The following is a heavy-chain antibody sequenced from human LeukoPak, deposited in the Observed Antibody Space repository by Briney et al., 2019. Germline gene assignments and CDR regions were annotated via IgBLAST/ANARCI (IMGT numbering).Heavy chain of an antibody. CDR1: GDFITKSVW. Sequence: SETLSLTCAVSGDFITKSVWWIWVRQTPGKGLEWIGDIYHSGSTNSNPSLKSRVTLSLDKSKNQFSLRLTSVTAADTAFYYCAREEYSSDWYGHDSWGQGTLVTVSS. V-gene: IGHV4-4*02. J-gene: IGHJ4*02. D-gene: IGHD6-13*01. CDR3: AREEYSSDWYGHDS. CDR2: IYHSGST.